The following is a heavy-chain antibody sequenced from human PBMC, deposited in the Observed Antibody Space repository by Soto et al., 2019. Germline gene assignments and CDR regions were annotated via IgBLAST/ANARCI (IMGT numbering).Heavy chain of an antibody. V-gene: IGHV3-74*01. CDR3: VRGTSAWSGKDY. CDR2: INTDGSFR. CDR1: GFTFSNHW. D-gene: IGHD6-19*01. J-gene: IGHJ4*02. Sequence: GGSLRLSCTAPGFTFSNHWMHWVRQGPGQGLVWVSRINTDGSFRDYADSVRGRFTISRDNAKNTLILQMNSLRAEDTAVYYCVRGTSAWSGKDYWGQGTLVTVSS.